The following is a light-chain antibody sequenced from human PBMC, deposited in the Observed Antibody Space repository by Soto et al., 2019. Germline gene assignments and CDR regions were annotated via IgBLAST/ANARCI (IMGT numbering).Light chain of an antibody. CDR3: QKYNSVWT. CDR1: QSVSSY. J-gene: IGKJ1*01. V-gene: IGKV3-11*01. CDR2: GVS. Sequence: EIVLTQSPSTLSLSPGERATLSCRASQSVSSYLAWYQQKPGQAPRLLIYGVSTRATGTPDRFSGSGSGTEFTLTISSLQPEDVATYYCQKYNSVWTFGQGTKVDI.